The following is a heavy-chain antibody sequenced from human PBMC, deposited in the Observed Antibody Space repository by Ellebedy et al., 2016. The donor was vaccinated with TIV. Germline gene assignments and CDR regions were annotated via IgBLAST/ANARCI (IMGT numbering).Heavy chain of an antibody. V-gene: IGHV1-8*01. CDR1: GYTFTSYD. CDR3: AIKTHCSGGSCYSEFHRFDP. D-gene: IGHD2-15*01. CDR2: MNPNSGNT. J-gene: IGHJ5*02. Sequence: AASVKVSCKASGYTFTSYDINWVRQATGQGLEWMGWMNPNSGNTGYAQKFQGRVTMTRNTSISTAYMELSSLRSEDTAVYYCAIKTHCSGGSCYSEFHRFDPWGQGTLVTVSS.